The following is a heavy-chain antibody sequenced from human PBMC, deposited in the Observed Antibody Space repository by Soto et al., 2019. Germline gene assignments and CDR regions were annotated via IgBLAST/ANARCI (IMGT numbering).Heavy chain of an antibody. Sequence: GGSLRLSCAASGFTFSNYVMSWVRQAPGKGLEWVSALSGGATFTYYADSVDGRFTISRDNSRNTLYLEMNTLRAEDTAVYYCAKGSASARPYYFDYWGQGALVTVPS. CDR3: AKGSASARPYYFDY. J-gene: IGHJ4*02. V-gene: IGHV3-23*01. D-gene: IGHD6-6*01. CDR1: GFTFSNYV. CDR2: LSGGATFT.